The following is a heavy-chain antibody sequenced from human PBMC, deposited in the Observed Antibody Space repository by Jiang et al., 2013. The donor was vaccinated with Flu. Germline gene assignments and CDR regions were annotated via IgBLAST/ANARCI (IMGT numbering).Heavy chain of an antibody. CDR1: GYSISSGYY. CDR3: ARFKDQQPDY. CDR2: IYHSGNT. Sequence: GPGLVKPSETLSLTCTVSGYSISSGYYWGWLRQPPGKGLEWIGAIYHSGNTYYNPSLKSRVTISVVTSKNQFSLKLSSVTAADTAVYYCARFKDQQPDYWGQGTLVTVSS. J-gene: IGHJ4*02. V-gene: IGHV4-38-2*02. D-gene: IGHD2-2*01.